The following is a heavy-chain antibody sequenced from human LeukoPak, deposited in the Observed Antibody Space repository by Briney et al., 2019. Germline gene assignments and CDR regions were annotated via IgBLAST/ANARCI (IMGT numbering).Heavy chain of an antibody. Sequence: ASVKVSCTASGYTFTGYYMHWVRQAPGQGLEWMGWINPNSGGTNYAQKFQGRVTMTRDTSISTAYMELSRLRSDDTAVYYCARGSGYYSYYFDYWGQGTLVTVSS. CDR1: GYTFTGYY. CDR2: INPNSGGT. V-gene: IGHV1-2*02. CDR3: ARGSGYYSYYFDY. D-gene: IGHD3-22*01. J-gene: IGHJ4*02.